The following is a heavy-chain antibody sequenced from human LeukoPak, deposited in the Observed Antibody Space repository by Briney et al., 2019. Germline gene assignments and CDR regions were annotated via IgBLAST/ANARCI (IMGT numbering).Heavy chain of an antibody. V-gene: IGHV3-23*01. CDR2: ISGSGGSK. CDR1: GFTFSSYA. Sequence: GGSLRLSCAASGFTFSSYAMSWVCQAPGKGLEWVAVISGSGGSKYYADSVKGRFTISRDNSKNTLYLQMNSLRVEDTAVYYCAKDSKIVGPTFRSYHYMDVWGKGTTVTVSS. D-gene: IGHD1-26*01. J-gene: IGHJ6*03. CDR3: AKDSKIVGPTFRSYHYMDV.